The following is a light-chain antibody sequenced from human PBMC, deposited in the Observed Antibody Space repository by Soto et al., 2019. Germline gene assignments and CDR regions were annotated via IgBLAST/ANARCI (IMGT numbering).Light chain of an antibody. V-gene: IGKV4-1*01. J-gene: IGKJ2*01. Sequence: IVMTQSPDSLSVSLGGRATISCKSSRTLFYSAKNKDYLAWYQHKAGQPPKLLLYWASTRESGVPDRFNGSWSATDFTLTINHLQPEDPAVYYCQQYCGTPYTFGQGPNLYI. CDR2: WAS. CDR1: RTLFYSAKNKDY. CDR3: QQYCGTPYT.